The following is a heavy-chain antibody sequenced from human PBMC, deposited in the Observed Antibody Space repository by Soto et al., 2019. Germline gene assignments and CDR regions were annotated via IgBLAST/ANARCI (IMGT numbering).Heavy chain of an antibody. Sequence: EVRLVESGGGRVRPGDSLRLSCTVSGFTFSNFGMNWVRQAPGKGLEWVSSISRAGDYIYHADSVQGRFTISRDNAKNSLHLQMNNLRVEDMAVYFCVPSRMTLMRGVIINHPYNGFEPWGQGTLVAVSS. J-gene: IGHJ5*02. CDR3: VPSRMTLMRGVIINHPYNGFEP. CDR2: ISRAGDYI. CDR1: GFTFSNFG. D-gene: IGHD3-10*01. V-gene: IGHV3-21*01.